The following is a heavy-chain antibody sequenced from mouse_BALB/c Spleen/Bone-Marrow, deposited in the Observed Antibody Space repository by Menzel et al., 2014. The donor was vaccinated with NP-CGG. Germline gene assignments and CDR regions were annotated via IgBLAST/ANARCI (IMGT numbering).Heavy chain of an antibody. J-gene: IGHJ3*01. CDR1: DYTFTSYY. V-gene: IGHV1S120*01. CDR2: INPSNGGT. Sequence: VQLQQSGAELVQPGASVKLSCEAYDYTFTSYYMYWVKQSHGQGLERIAEINPSNGGTNFNEKFKSKATLTVDKSSSTSCMRLSSVTFKDAAVSSSPKDNVSPFAYCSQ. D-gene: IGHD6-1*01. CDR3: PKDNVSPFAY.